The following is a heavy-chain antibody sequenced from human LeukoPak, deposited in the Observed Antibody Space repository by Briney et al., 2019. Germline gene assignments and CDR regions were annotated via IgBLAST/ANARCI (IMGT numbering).Heavy chain of an antibody. Sequence: PGESLKISCKGSGYSFTSYCIGWVRQMPGKGLEWMGTIYPGDSDSRYSPSFQGHVTISADKPISTAYLQWSGLKASDTAMYYCARLAYSSSDLYFDYWGQGTLVTVSS. V-gene: IGHV5-51*01. D-gene: IGHD6-6*01. CDR3: ARLAYSSSDLYFDY. CDR1: GYSFTSYC. J-gene: IGHJ4*02. CDR2: IYPGDSDS.